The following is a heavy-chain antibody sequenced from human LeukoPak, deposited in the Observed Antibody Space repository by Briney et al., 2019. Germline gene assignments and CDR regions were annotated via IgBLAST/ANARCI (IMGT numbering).Heavy chain of an antibody. Sequence: PGGSLRLSCAASGFTFSSYWMSWVRQAPGKGMEWVANIKQDGSEKYYVDSVKGRFTISRANAMNSLYLQMNSLRAEDTAVYYCARGGSSWFRPLGYSGQGTLVPVSS. D-gene: IGHD6-13*01. V-gene: IGHV3-7*01. CDR2: IKQDGSEK. CDR1: GFTFSSYW. J-gene: IGHJ4*02. CDR3: ARGGSSWFRPLGY.